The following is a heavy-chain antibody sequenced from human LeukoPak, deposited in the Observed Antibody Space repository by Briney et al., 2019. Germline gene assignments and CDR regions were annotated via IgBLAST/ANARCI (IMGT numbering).Heavy chain of an antibody. D-gene: IGHD1-26*01. J-gene: IGHJ4*02. CDR2: IKQDGSEK. CDR1: GFTFSTYR. V-gene: IGHV3-7*01. CDR3: ARDNLGALDY. Sequence: PGGSLRLSCAASGFTFSTYRMAWVRQAPGKGLEWVANIKQDGSEKYYVDSVKGRFTISRDNAKKSLYLQMNSLRAEDTAVYYCARDNLGALDYWGQGTLVTVSS.